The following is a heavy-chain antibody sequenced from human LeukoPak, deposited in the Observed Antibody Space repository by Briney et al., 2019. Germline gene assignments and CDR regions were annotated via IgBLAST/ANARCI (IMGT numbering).Heavy chain of an antibody. V-gene: IGHV3-21*01. CDR3: AREMDTAMVPYFDY. CDR2: ISSSGSFI. Sequence: GGSLRLSCAASGFTFSSYSMNWVRQAPGEGLEWVSSISSSGSFIYYADSVKGRFTISRDNARNSLFLQMNSLRAEDTAVYYCAREMDTAMVPYFDYWGQGTLVTGSS. J-gene: IGHJ4*02. CDR1: GFTFSSYS. D-gene: IGHD5-18*01.